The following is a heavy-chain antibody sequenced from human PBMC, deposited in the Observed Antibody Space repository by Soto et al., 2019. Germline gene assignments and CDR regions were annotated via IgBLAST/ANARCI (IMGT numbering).Heavy chain of an antibody. Sequence: SETLSLTCTVSGGSISSGDYYWSWIRQPPGKGLEWIGYIYYSGSTYYNPSLKSRVTISVDTSKNQFSLKPSSVTAADTAVYYCARGIRSWYDLNYWGQGTLVTVSS. CDR3: ARGIRSWYDLNY. V-gene: IGHV4-30-4*01. D-gene: IGHD6-13*01. CDR1: GGSISSGDYY. CDR2: IYYSGST. J-gene: IGHJ4*02.